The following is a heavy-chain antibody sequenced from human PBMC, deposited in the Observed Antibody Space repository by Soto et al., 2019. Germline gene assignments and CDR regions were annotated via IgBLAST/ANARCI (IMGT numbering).Heavy chain of an antibody. CDR3: ARDVFLNIVVVPAAMGGWFDP. D-gene: IGHD2-2*01. Sequence: SVKVSCKASGGTFSSYTISWVRQAPGQGLEWMGRIIPILGIANYAQKFQGRVTITADKSTSTAYMELSSLRSEDTAVYYCARDVFLNIVVVPAAMGGWFDPRGQGTLVTVSS. J-gene: IGHJ5*02. CDR2: IIPILGIA. CDR1: GGTFSSYT. V-gene: IGHV1-69*04.